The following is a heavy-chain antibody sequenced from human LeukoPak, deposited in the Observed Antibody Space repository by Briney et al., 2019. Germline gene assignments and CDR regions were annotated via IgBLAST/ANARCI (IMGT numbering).Heavy chain of an antibody. CDR1: GGSFSGYY. V-gene: IGHV4-34*01. J-gene: IGHJ6*02. CDR3: AREERYSSSRSPYYYYYGMDV. CDR2: INHSGST. D-gene: IGHD6-13*01. Sequence: SETLSLTCAVYGGSFSGYYWSWIRQPPGKGLGWIGEINHSGSTNYNPSLKSRVTISVDTSKNQFSLKLSSVTAADTAVYYCAREERYSSSRSPYYYYYGMDVWGQGTTVTVSS.